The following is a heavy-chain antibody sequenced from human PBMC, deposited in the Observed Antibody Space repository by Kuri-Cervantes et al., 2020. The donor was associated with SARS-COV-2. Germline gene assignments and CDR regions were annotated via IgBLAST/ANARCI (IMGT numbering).Heavy chain of an antibody. V-gene: IGHV3-23*01. CDR1: GFTFSTYA. D-gene: IGHD2-15*01. CDR3: AKDWVVVGQVYGMDV. CDR2: ISGNGGGT. Sequence: GASLKISYAASGFTFSTYAMNWVRQAPGKGLEWVSVISGNGGGTDYEDSVKGRFTISRDNSKNTLYLQMNSLRAEDTAVYYCAKDWVVVGQVYGMDVWGQGTTVTVSS. J-gene: IGHJ6*02.